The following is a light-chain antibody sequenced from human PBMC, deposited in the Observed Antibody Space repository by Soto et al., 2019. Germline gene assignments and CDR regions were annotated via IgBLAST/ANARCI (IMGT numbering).Light chain of an antibody. CDR2: DAS. CDR1: QDIENH. CDR3: QQYDNLPPAYT. J-gene: IGKJ2*01. V-gene: IGKV1-33*01. Sequence: DIQLTQSPASLSASVGDRITITCQATQDIENHLNWYQQKPGKAPKLLIYDASNLETGVPSRFSVTGSGTDFTFIINSLQPEDLATYSCQQYDNLPPAYTFGQGTKVDLK.